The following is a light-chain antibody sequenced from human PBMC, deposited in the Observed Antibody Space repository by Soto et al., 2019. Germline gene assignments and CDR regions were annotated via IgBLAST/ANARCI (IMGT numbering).Light chain of an antibody. V-gene: IGKV1-39*01. CDR1: QSISTY. CDR3: QQSYSSPQT. J-gene: IGKJ1*01. Sequence: DLPMTPSPSSLAASLGDRVTITCRASQSISTYLNWYQQKPGKAPKLLIYAASSLQSGVPSRFSGSGSGTDFILTISSLQPEDFATYYCQQSYSSPQTLGQGPKVDI. CDR2: AAS.